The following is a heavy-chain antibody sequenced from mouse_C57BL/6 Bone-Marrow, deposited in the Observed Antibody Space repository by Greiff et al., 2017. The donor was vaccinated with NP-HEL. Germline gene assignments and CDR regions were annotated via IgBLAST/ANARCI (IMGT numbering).Heavy chain of an antibody. V-gene: IGHV1-53*01. CDR1: GYTFTSYW. CDR3: ARDSGYAFDY. CDR2: INPNNGGT. D-gene: IGHD3-2*02. Sequence: QVQLQQPGTELVKPGASVKLSCKASGYTFTSYWMHWLKQRPGQGLEWIGNINPNNGGTNYNEKFKTKATLTVDKSSSKAYMQLSGLTSEDSAVYYCARDSGYAFDYWGQGTTLTVSS. J-gene: IGHJ2*01.